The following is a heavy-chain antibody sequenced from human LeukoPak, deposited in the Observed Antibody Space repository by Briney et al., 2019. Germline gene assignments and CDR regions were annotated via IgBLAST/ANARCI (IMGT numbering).Heavy chain of an antibody. CDR3: ARVLWGWIYYYYGMDV. CDR1: GFTFSSYW. D-gene: IGHD7-27*01. Sequence: GGCLRLSCAASGFTFSSYWMHWVRQAPGKGLVWVSRINGDGNTINYADSVRGRFTISRDNAKNTLYLQMNSLRAEDTAVYYCARVLWGWIYYYYGMDVWGQGTTVTVSS. J-gene: IGHJ6*02. CDR2: INGDGNTI. V-gene: IGHV3-74*01.